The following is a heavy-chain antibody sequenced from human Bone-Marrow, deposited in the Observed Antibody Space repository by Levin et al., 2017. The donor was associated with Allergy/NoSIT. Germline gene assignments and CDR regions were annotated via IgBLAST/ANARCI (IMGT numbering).Heavy chain of an antibody. V-gene: IGHV3-74*01. J-gene: IGHJ4*02. CDR3: ARGGTGSFDY. CDR1: GFTFSSYW. Sequence: PGGSLRLSCAASGFTFSSYWMHWVRQVPGKGLVWVSRINDGSSTTYADSVQGRFTISRDNAKNTLDLQMSSLRVEDTAVYYCARGGTGSFDYWGQGTLVTVSS. CDR2: INDGSST. D-gene: IGHD1-14*01.